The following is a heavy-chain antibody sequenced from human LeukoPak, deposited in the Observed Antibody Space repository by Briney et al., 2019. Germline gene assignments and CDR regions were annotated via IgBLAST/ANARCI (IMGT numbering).Heavy chain of an antibody. CDR2: IYYSGST. V-gene: IGHV4-39*07. D-gene: IGHD6-19*01. J-gene: IGHJ4*02. CDR3: ARARYSSGWYSNKGYYFDY. Sequence: PSETLSLTCTVSGGSISSSSYYWGWIRQPPGKGLEWIGSIYYSGSTYYNPSLKSRVTISVATSKNQFSLKLRSVTAADTAVYYCARARYSSGWYSNKGYYFDYWGQGTLVTVSS. CDR1: GGSISSSSYY.